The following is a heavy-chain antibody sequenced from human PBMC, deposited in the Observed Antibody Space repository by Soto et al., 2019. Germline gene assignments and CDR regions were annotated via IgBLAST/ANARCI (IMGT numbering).Heavy chain of an antibody. Sequence: EVQLVESGGGLVQPGGSLRLSCAASGFTFSSYSMNWVRQAPGKGLEWVTYISSSSSTIYYADSVKGRFTISSDNAKTSLYLQITSLKAEDSAVYYCARDSGYSYGPLDYWGHGTLVTVPS. CDR1: GFTFSSYS. D-gene: IGHD5-18*01. V-gene: IGHV3-48*01. J-gene: IGHJ4*01. CDR2: ISSSSSTI. CDR3: ARDSGYSYGPLDY.